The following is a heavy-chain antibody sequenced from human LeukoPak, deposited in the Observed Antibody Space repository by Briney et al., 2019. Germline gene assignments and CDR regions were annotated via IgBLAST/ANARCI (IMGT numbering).Heavy chain of an antibody. V-gene: IGHV3-23*01. CDR1: GFTFSDYY. J-gene: IGHJ4*02. D-gene: IGHD3-16*01. Sequence: GGSLRLSCAASGFTFSDYYMSWIRQAPGKGLEWVSAISDSGGSTYYPDSVKGRFTISRDNSKNTLYLQMNSLRAEDTAVYYCAKDPRRVARLITFGGGRPYYFDYWGQGTLVTVSS. CDR3: AKDPRRVARLITFGGGRPYYFDY. CDR2: ISDSGGST.